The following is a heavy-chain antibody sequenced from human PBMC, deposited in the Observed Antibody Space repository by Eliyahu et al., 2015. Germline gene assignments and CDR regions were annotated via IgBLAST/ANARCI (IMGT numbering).Heavy chain of an antibody. V-gene: IGHV1-18*01. CDR3: ARDLLGYGMDV. CDR1: GYTFTXXG. CDR2: ISAYNGNT. J-gene: IGHJ6*04. Sequence: QVQLVQSGAEVKKPGASXKVSXXASGYTFTXXGXSWVRQAPGQGLEWMGWISAYNGNTNYAQKLQGRVTMTTDTSTSTAYMELRSLRSDDTAVYYCARDLLGYGMDVWGKGTTVTVSS.